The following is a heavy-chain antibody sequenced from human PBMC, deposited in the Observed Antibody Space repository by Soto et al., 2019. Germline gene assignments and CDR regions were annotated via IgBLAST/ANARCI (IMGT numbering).Heavy chain of an antibody. Sequence: GGSLRLSCAASGFTFSSYAMRGVRQAPGKGLEWVSAISGSGGSTYYADSVKGRFTISRDNSKNTLYLQMNSLRAEDTAVYYCAKLQYTAAGSYRAIDYWGQGTLVTVSS. CDR2: ISGSGGST. V-gene: IGHV3-23*01. D-gene: IGHD6-13*01. CDR3: AKLQYTAAGSYRAIDY. CDR1: GFTFSSYA. J-gene: IGHJ4*02.